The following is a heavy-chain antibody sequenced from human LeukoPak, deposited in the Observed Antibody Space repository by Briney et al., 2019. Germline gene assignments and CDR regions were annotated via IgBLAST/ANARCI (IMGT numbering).Heavy chain of an antibody. CDR1: GGSISSGDYY. D-gene: IGHD5-18*01. J-gene: IGHJ3*02. CDR3: ARVNTENDAFDI. Sequence: PSQTLSLTCTVSGGSISSGDYYWSWIRQPPGKGLEWIGYIYYSGSTYYNPSLKSRVTISVDTSKNQFSLKLSSVTAADTAVYYCARVNTENDAFDIWGQGTMVTVSS. V-gene: IGHV4-30-4*01. CDR2: IYYSGST.